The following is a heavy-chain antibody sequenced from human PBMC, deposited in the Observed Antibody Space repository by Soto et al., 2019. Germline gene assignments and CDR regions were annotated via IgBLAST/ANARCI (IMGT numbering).Heavy chain of an antibody. CDR1: GFTFDDYA. V-gene: IGHV3-9*01. Sequence: EVQLVESGGGLVQPGRSLRLSCAASGFTFDDYAMHWVRQAPGKGLEWVSVISWNSGSIGYADSVKGRFTISRDNAKKYLYLQMNSLRAEDTALYYCAKEGTYRLGRWFDPWGQGTLVTVSS. D-gene: IGHD1-1*01. CDR3: AKEGTYRLGRWFDP. J-gene: IGHJ5*02. CDR2: ISWNSGSI.